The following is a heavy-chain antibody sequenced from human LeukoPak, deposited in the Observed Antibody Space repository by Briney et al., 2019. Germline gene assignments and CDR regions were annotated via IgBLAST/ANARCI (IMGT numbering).Heavy chain of an antibody. D-gene: IGHD3-10*01. Sequence: PGGSLRLSCAASGFNVSTNYMTWVRQAPGKGLEWVSLIYSGGDTDYAESVKGRFTISRDNSNNTLYLQMNSLRAEDTAVYYCARAGDYGSGSSKVFYWGQGTLVTVSS. CDR2: IYSGGDT. CDR1: GFNVSTNY. J-gene: IGHJ4*02. V-gene: IGHV3-53*01. CDR3: ARAGDYGSGSSKVFY.